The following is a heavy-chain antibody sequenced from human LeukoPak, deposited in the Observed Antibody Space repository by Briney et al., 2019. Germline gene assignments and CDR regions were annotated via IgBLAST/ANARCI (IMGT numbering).Heavy chain of an antibody. CDR2: VHPDTGYA. V-gene: IGHV1-8*01. Sequence: VSVKVSCKTSGYPFTTYEINWVRQAAGQGLEWMGWVHPDTGYADYAQKFQGRVTMTSDTSISTAYMELSSLRSDDTAVYYCARAGPENLNWRYYIDFWGQGILVTVSS. J-gene: IGHJ4*02. D-gene: IGHD1-1*01. CDR3: ARAGPENLNWRYYIDF. CDR1: GYPFTTYE.